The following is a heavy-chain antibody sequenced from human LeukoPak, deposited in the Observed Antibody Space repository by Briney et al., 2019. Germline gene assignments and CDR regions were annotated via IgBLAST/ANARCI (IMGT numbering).Heavy chain of an antibody. Sequence: GASVTVSCKASGNTFPSYSIQWVRQAPGQGLEWVGIVDLSNGATGYARKFQGRLTMTRDTSTSTVYMDLNSLTSEDTSVYYCARESHHVFDYWGQGTLVTVSS. CDR1: GNTFPSYS. CDR2: VDLSNGAT. J-gene: IGHJ4*02. V-gene: IGHV1-46*01. CDR3: ARESHHVFDY. D-gene: IGHD3-16*01.